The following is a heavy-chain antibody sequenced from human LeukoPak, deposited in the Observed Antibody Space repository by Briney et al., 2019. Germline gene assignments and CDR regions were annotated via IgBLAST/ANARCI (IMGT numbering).Heavy chain of an antibody. Sequence: PGGSLRLSCAASGFTFSSYAMSWVRQAPGKGLEWVSGISDSGSSTYYADSVKGRFTLSRDNSKNTLYLQMNSLRAEDTAAYYCAKKLNAFDIWGQGTMFTVSS. CDR2: ISDSGSST. V-gene: IGHV3-23*01. J-gene: IGHJ3*02. CDR3: AKKLNAFDI. CDR1: GFTFSSYA.